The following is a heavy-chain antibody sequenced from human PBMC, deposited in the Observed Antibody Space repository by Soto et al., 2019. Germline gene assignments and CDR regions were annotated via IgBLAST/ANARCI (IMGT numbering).Heavy chain of an antibody. CDR2: VSSDGNDT. CDR3: LRQRHAFDI. J-gene: IGHJ3*02. V-gene: IGHV3-74*01. D-gene: IGHD5-18*01. CDR1: GITLTNCW. Sequence: GGSLRLSCEASGITLTNCWMHWVRQAPGKGRVWVSRVSSDGNDTDYAHSVKGRFTISRDNAKNALFLQMDSLRAEDTAVYYCLRQRHAFDIWGQGTVVTVS.